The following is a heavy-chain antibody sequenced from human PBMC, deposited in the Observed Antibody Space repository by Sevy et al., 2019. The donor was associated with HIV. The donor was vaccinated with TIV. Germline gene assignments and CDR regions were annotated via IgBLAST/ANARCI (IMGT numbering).Heavy chain of an antibody. D-gene: IGHD3-22*01. V-gene: IGHV3-9*01. CDR1: RFTFDDYA. CDR2: ISWNSDNI. CDR3: AGAYHYASSGYGFDY. Sequence: GGSLRLSCAASRFTFDDYAMQWVRQGPGKGLEWVARISWNSDNIGYADSVKGRFTISRDNAKNSLYLQMNSLRDEDTALYYCAGAYHYASSGYGFDYWGQGTLVTVSS. J-gene: IGHJ4*02.